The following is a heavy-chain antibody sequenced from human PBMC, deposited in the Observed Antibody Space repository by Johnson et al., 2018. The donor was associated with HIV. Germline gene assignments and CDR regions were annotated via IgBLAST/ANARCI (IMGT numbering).Heavy chain of an antibody. CDR2: VSATGDST. Sequence: VQLVESGGGLVQPGGSLRLSCAASEFTFSGSAMGWVRQAPGEGLEWVSVVSATGDSTYYADSVKGRFTISRDNSKNTLYVQMNSLRAEDTAIYHCARATSASGTDNDAFDIWGQGTMVTVSS. J-gene: IGHJ3*02. CDR1: EFTFSGSA. CDR3: ARATSASGTDNDAFDI. V-gene: IGHV3-23*04. D-gene: IGHD6-13*01.